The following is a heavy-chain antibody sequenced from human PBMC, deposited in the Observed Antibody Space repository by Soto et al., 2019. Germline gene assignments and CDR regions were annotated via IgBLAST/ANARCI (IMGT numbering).Heavy chain of an antibody. Sequence: QVQLVESGGGVVQPGRSLRLSCAASGFTFSSYGMHWVRQAPGKGLEWVAVISYDGSNKYYADSVKGRFTISRDNSKNTLYLQMNSLRAEDTAVYYCAKALVKWGYYYYYGMDVWGQGTTVTVSS. V-gene: IGHV3-30*18. D-gene: IGHD3-9*01. CDR1: GFTFSSYG. CDR3: AKALVKWGYYYYYGMDV. CDR2: ISYDGSNK. J-gene: IGHJ6*02.